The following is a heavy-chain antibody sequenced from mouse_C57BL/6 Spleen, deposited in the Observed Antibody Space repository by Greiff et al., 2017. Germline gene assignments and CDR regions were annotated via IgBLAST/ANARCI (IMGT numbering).Heavy chain of an antibody. CDR2: ISDGGSYT. J-gene: IGHJ2*01. D-gene: IGHD4-1*01. CDR1: GFTFSSYA. V-gene: IGHV5-4*03. Sequence: EVKLMESGGGLVKPGGSLKLSCAASGFTFSSYAMSWVRQTPETRLEWVATISDGGSYTYYPDNVQGRFTISSDNAKNNLYLQMSHLKSEDTAMYYCARSTSWAYYFDYWGQGTTLTVSS. CDR3: ARSTSWAYYFDY.